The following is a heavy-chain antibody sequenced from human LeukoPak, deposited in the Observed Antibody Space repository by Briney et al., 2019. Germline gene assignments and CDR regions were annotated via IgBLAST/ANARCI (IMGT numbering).Heavy chain of an antibody. J-gene: IGHJ4*02. CDR3: AKDRSSSWTFDY. CDR2: ISYDGSNT. V-gene: IGHV3-30*18. D-gene: IGHD6-13*01. Sequence: GGSLRLSCAASGFTLSWNGMHWVRQAPGKGLEWVALISYDGSNTYYADSVKGRFTISRDISKNTLFLQMNSLRAEDTAVYYCAKDRSSSWTFDYWGQGTLVTVSS. CDR1: GFTLSWNG.